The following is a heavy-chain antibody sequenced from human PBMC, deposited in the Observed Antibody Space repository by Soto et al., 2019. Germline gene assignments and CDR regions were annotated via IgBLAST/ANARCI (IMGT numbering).Heavy chain of an antibody. CDR2: IIPIFGTA. CDR3: ARDVGNGDYFGGYY. Sequence: GASVKVSCKASGGTFSSYAISWVRQAPGQGLEWMGGIIPIFGTANYAQKFQGRVTITADKSTSTAYMELSSLRSEDTAVYYCARDVGNGDYFGGYYWGQGTLVTVSS. J-gene: IGHJ4*02. CDR1: GGTFSSYA. D-gene: IGHD4-17*01. V-gene: IGHV1-69*06.